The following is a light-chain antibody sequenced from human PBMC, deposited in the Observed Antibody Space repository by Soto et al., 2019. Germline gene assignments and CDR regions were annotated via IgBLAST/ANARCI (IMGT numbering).Light chain of an antibody. CDR2: EVS. J-gene: IGLJ3*02. V-gene: IGLV2-14*01. CDR3: SSFTSSSTWV. CDR1: SSDVGGYNY. Sequence: QSALTQPASVSGSPGQSITISCAGTSSDVGGYNYVSWYQQHPGKAPKLMIYEVSSRPSGVSNRFSGSKSGNTASLTISGLQAEDEADYYCSSFTSSSTWVFGGGTKLNVL.